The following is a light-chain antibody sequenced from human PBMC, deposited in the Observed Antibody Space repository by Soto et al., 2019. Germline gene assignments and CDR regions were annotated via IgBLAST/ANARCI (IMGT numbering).Light chain of an antibody. CDR2: DDN. CDR3: GSCEIRLSADV. CDR1: SSNIGGNS. J-gene: IGLJ1*01. Sequence: QSVLTQPPSVSVAPGQKVTISCSGSSSNIGGNSVSWYQQLPGTAPKLLIYDDNKRPSGIPDRFSGSKSGTSATLGISGFQTGDEADYNCGSCEIRLSADVFGTGPKVTVL. V-gene: IGLV1-51*01.